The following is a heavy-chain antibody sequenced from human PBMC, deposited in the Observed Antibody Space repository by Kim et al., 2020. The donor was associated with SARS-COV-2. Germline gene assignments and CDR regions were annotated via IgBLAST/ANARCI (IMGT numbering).Heavy chain of an antibody. V-gene: IGHV3-23*01. Sequence: GGSLRLSCAASGFTFSSYAMSWVRQAPGKGLEWVSAISGSGGSTYYADSVKGRFTISRDNSKNTLYLQMNSLRAEDTAVYYCAIQGYYYGSGSYYTDPFDAFDIWGQGTMVTVSS. CDR2: ISGSGGST. J-gene: IGHJ3*02. D-gene: IGHD3-10*01. CDR1: GFTFSSYA. CDR3: AIQGYYYGSGSYYTDPFDAFDI.